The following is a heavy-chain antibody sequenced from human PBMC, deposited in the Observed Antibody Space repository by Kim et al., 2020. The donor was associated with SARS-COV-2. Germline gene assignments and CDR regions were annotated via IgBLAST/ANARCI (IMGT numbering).Heavy chain of an antibody. D-gene: IGHD3-10*01. Sequence: SETLSLTCTVSGGSISSYYWSWIRQPPGKGLEWIGYIYYSGSTNYNPSLKSRVTISVDTSKNQFSLKLSSVTAADTAVYYCARWGGGILVCFGEPAGSFDYWGQGTLVTVSS. CDR1: GGSISSYY. V-gene: IGHV4-59*08. CDR3: ARWGGGILVCFGEPAGSFDY. J-gene: IGHJ4*02. CDR2: IYYSGST.